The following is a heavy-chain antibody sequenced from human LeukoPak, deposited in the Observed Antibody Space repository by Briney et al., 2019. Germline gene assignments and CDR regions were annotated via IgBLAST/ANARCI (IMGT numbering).Heavy chain of an antibody. CDR2: INHSGST. Sequence: PSETLSLTCAVYGGSFSDYSWTWIRQPPGKGLDWIGEINHSGSTDYNPSLESRVTLSVDTSQSQFSLKLSSVTATDTAVYYCARGAFGVLFNSHYCHMDVSGKGTTVTVSS. D-gene: IGHD3-3*01. J-gene: IGHJ6*03. CDR3: ARGAFGVLFNSHYCHMDV. CDR1: GGSFSDYS. V-gene: IGHV4-34*01.